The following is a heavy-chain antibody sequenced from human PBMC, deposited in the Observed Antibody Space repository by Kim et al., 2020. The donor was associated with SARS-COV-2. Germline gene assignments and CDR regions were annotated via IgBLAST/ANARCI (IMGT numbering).Heavy chain of an antibody. Sequence: GGSLRLSCAASGFTFSSYSMNWVRRAPGKGLEWVSYITSGGDTIYYADSVRGRFTVSRDNAKDSLHLLMNSLRDEDTAVYYCASGIVTAGRALDVWGQGTTVTVSS. D-gene: IGHD6-13*01. V-gene: IGHV3-48*02. CDR1: GFTFSSYS. J-gene: IGHJ6*02. CDR3: ASGIVTAGRALDV. CDR2: ITSGGDTI.